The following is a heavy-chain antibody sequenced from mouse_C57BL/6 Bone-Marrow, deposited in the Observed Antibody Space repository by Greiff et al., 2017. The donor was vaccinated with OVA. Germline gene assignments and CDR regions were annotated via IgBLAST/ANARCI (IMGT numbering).Heavy chain of an antibody. CDR1: GFSLTSYG. V-gene: IGHV2-2*01. Sequence: VQLQQSGPGLVQPSQSLSITCTVSGFSLTSYGVHWVRQSPGKGLEWLGVIWRGGSTDYNAAFISRLSISKDNSKSQVFFKMNSLQADDTAIYYCARNEIVTPYWYFDVWGTGTTLTVSS. CDR3: ARNEIVTPYWYFDV. CDR2: IWRGGST. D-gene: IGHD2-5*01. J-gene: IGHJ1*03.